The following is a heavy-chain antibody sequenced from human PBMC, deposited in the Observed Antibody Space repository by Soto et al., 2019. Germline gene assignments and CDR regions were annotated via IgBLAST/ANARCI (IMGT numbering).Heavy chain of an antibody. V-gene: IGHV1-69*12. D-gene: IGHD1-1*01. CDR2: IIPIFGTA. CDR1: GGTFSSYA. Sequence: QVQLVQSGAEVKKPGSSVKVSCKASGGTFSSYAISWVRQAPGQGLEWMGGIIPIFGTANYAQKFQGRVTIXXDXSXXTAYMELSSLGSEDTAVYYCARARVRGWNAQDFDYWGQGTLVTVSS. J-gene: IGHJ4*02. CDR3: ARARVRGWNAQDFDY.